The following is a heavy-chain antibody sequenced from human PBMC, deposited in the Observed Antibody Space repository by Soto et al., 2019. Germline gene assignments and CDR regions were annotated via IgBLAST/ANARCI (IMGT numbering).Heavy chain of an antibody. CDR1: GASISSSSW. J-gene: IGHJ6*02. D-gene: IGHD2-2*02. CDR2: IYHSGST. Sequence: SETLSLTCAVSGASISSSSWWSWVRQPPGKGLEWIGEIYHSGSTTYNPSLKSRVTISADKSKNQFSLKLSSVTAADTAIYYCARVDIVIIPAAIRDYYYYGMDVWGQGTTVTVSS. CDR3: ARVDIVIIPAAIRDYYYYGMDV. V-gene: IGHV4-4*02.